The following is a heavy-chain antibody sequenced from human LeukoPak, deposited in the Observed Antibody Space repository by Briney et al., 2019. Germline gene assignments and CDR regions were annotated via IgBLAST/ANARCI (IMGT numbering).Heavy chain of an antibody. J-gene: IGHJ4*02. Sequence: ASVKVSCKASGYTFSGYYIHWVRQAPGQGLEWMGWVNPNSGATKYAQKFQGRVTMTRDTSTSTVYMELSSLRSEDTAVYYCARNAYCGGDCYTQFYFDYWGQGTLVTVSS. D-gene: IGHD2-21*02. CDR3: ARNAYCGGDCYTQFYFDY. CDR2: VNPNSGAT. V-gene: IGHV1-2*02. CDR1: GYTFSGYY.